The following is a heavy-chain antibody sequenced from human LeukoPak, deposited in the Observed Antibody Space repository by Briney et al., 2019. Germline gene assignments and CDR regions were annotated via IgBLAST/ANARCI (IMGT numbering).Heavy chain of an antibody. CDR2: ISSSSSSYI. J-gene: IGHJ3*02. D-gene: IGHD6-19*01. CDR1: GFTFSSYS. V-gene: IGHV3-21*01. CDR3: ARAGLATDAFDI. Sequence: GGSLRLSCAASGFTFSSYSMNWVRQAPGKGLEWVSSISSSSSSYIYYADSVKGRFTISKDNAKNSLYLQMNSLRAEDTAVYYCARAGLATDAFDIWGQGTMVTVSS.